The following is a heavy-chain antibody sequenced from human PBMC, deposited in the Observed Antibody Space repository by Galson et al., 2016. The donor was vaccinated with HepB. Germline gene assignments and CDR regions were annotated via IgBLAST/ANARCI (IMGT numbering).Heavy chain of an antibody. CDR1: GYTFTNYG. J-gene: IGHJ4*02. CDR3: PRVGPLGSYDD. V-gene: IGHV1-18*01. Sequence: SVKVSCKASGYTFTNYGITWVRQAPGQGLEWMGWISPYNGDTNFAQKFQGRVTMTTDTSTSTVYMELRSLRYDNKAVYFCPRVGPLGSYDDWGQGTLVTVST. D-gene: IGHD7-27*01. CDR2: ISPYNGDT.